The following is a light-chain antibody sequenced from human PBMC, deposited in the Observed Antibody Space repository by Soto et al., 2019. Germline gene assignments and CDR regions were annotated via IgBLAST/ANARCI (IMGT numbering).Light chain of an antibody. Sequence: EIVMTQSPATLSVSPGERATLSCRASQSVSSNLAWYQQKPGQAPRLLIYGASTRATGIPARFSGSVSGTEFTLTISSLQSEDFAVYYCQQYNYWPPTYTFGQGTKLEIK. CDR1: QSVSSN. J-gene: IGKJ2*01. CDR2: GAS. V-gene: IGKV3-15*01. CDR3: QQYNYWPPTYT.